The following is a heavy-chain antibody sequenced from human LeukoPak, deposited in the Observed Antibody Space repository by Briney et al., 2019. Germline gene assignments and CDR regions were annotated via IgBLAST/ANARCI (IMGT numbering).Heavy chain of an antibody. CDR3: ARDRSSSGASDY. J-gene: IGHJ4*02. V-gene: IGHV3-7*01. D-gene: IGHD6-6*01. CDR1: GFTFSSYW. CDR2: IKQDGSEK. Sequence: GESLKISCAASGFTFSSYWMSWVRQAPGKGLEWVANIKQDGSEKYYVDSVKGRFTISRDNAKNSLYLQMNSLRAEDTAVYYCARDRSSSGASDYWGQGTLVTVSS.